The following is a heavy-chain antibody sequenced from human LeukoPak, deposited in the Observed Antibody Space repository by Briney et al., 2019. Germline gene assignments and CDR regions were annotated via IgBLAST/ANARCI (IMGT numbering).Heavy chain of an antibody. CDR1: GFTFSSYG. J-gene: IGHJ4*02. CDR3: ARLVWDTTMADGDIDS. CDR2: ISYDGSNK. D-gene: IGHD5-18*01. Sequence: GGSLRLSCAASGFTFSSYGMHWVRHAPGPGLEWVAVISYDGSNKYYADSVKGRFTISRDNSKNAPYLQMNSLRAEDTAVYYCARLVWDTTMADGDIDSWGQGTLLIVSS. V-gene: IGHV3-30*03.